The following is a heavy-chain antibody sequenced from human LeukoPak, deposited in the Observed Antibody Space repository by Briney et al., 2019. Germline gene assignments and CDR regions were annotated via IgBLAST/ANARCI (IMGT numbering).Heavy chain of an antibody. CDR1: GFTFSSYA. Sequence: GGSLRLSCAASGFTFSSYAMSWVRQAPGKGLEWVSAISGSGGSTFYADSVKRRFTISRDNSKNTRYLQMNSLRAEDTAVYYCAKSPLQYCSGGSCYAMLFDYWGQGTLVTVSS. V-gene: IGHV3-23*01. D-gene: IGHD2-15*01. CDR3: AKSPLQYCSGGSCYAMLFDY. CDR2: ISGSGGST. J-gene: IGHJ4*02.